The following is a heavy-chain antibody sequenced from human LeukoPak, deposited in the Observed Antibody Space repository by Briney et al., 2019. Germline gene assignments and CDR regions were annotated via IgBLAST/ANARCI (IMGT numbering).Heavy chain of an antibody. D-gene: IGHD1-26*01. CDR2: IYYSGST. CDR3: ARAGGDYEWEHPPHFDY. V-gene: IGHV4-31*03. Sequence: SQTLSLTCTVSGGSISSGGYYWSWIRQHPGKGLEWIGYIYYSGSTYYNPSLKSRVTISVDTSKNQFSLKLSSVTAADTAVYYCARAGGDYEWEHPPHFDYWGQGTLVTVSS. J-gene: IGHJ4*02. CDR1: GGSISSGGYY.